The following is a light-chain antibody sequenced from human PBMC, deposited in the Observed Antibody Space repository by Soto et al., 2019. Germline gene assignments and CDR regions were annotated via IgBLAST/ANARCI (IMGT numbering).Light chain of an antibody. V-gene: IGKV3D-15*01. J-gene: IGKJ5*01. CDR1: QSVGGS. CDR3: QQYNNWIT. Sequence: VMTQSPATLSVSPGERVTLSCRASQSVGGSLAWYRQKPGQAPSLLIYGASNRATGIPDRFSGSGSGTEFTLTISSLQSEDFAVDDCQQYNNWITFGQGTRLEIK. CDR2: GAS.